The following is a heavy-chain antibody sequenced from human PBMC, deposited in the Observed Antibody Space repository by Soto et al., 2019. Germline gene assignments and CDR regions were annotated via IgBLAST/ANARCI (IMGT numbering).Heavy chain of an antibody. V-gene: IGHV3-23*01. CDR3: TKGGPCGRDCLSFDI. CDR1: GFSFSTYA. J-gene: IGHJ3*02. D-gene: IGHD2-21*01. Sequence: EVQLWESGGGLEQRGGSLRLSCAASGFSFSTYAMNWVRQAPGKGLEGVSTLTDSGVRTAYADSVKGRFTISRDNSRNTRSLQINSLRAEDTATYYCTKGGPCGRDCLSFDIWGQGTVVAVSS. CDR2: LTDSGVRT.